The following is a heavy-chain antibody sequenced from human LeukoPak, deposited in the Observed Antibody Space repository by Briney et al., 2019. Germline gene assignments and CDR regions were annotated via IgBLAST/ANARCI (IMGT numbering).Heavy chain of an antibody. CDR3: AKDTLYSSGWYQFDGMDV. J-gene: IGHJ6*02. CDR1: GFTFSSYA. V-gene: IGHV3-23*01. CDR2: ISGSGGST. Sequence: GGSLRLSCAASGFTFSSYAMSWVRQAPGKGLEWVSAISGSGGSTYYADSVKGRFTISRDNSKNTLYLQMNSLRAEDTAVYYCAKDTLYSSGWYQFDGMDVWGQGTTVTVSS. D-gene: IGHD6-19*01.